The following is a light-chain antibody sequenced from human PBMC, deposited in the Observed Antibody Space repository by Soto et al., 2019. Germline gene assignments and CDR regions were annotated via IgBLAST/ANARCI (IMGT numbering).Light chain of an antibody. Sequence: DVVLTQSPLSLPVNFGQPASISCRSSKSLVYSDGNTHLSWVHQRPGQSPRRLIYRVSSRDSGVPDRFSGSGSGTDFTLEISRVEAEDGGIYFCTQGTHWPRTFGQGTKVEVK. J-gene: IGKJ1*01. CDR2: RVS. CDR1: KSLVYSDGNTH. CDR3: TQGTHWPRT. V-gene: IGKV2-30*01.